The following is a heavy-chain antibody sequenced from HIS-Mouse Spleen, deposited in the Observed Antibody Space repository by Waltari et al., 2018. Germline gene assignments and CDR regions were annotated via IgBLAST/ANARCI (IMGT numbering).Heavy chain of an antibody. CDR2: IYYSGRT. D-gene: IGHD6-13*01. CDR3: AREIPYSSSWYDWYFDL. CDR1: GGSISSSSYY. Sequence: QLQLQESGPGLVKPSETLSLTCTVSGGSISSSSYYWGWIRQPPGKGLEWIGGIYYSGRTYSNTSLKSRVTISVDASKDQFSLKLSSVTAADTAVYYCAREIPYSSSWYDWYFDLWGRGTLVTVSS. V-gene: IGHV4-39*07. J-gene: IGHJ2*01.